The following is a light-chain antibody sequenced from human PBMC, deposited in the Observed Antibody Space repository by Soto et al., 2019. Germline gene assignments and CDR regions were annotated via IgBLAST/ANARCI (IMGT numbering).Light chain of an antibody. Sequence: DVVLTQSPLSSPVTLGQPASISCRSSQSLVHSDGNTYLSWLQQRPGQPPRLLIYKVSNRFCRGPDRFSGSGAETDFPLKISRVEAEDVGVYYCMQASQFPPRTFGQGTKLEIK. V-gene: IGKV2-24*01. CDR3: MQASQFPPRT. CDR2: KVS. CDR1: QSLVHSDGNTY. J-gene: IGKJ2*01.